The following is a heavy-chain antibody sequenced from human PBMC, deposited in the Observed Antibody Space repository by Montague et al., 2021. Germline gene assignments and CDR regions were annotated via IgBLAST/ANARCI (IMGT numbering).Heavy chain of an antibody. Sequence: SETLSLTCTVSGGSISSSPFYWGWIRQSPGKGLEWIGSNYYRGNTYYNPSLKSRVSLSIDTSKNQFSLKMNSVTAADTAVYYCARAGPRTNDGDSLDYWGQGALVTVSS. CDR2: NYYRGNT. CDR1: GGSISSSPFY. CDR3: ARAGPRTNDGDSLDY. D-gene: IGHD6-13*01. J-gene: IGHJ4*02. V-gene: IGHV4-39*01.